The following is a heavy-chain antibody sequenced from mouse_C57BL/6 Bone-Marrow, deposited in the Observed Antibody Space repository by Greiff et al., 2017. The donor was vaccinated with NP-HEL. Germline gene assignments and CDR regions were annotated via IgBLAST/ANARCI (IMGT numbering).Heavy chain of an antibody. Sequence: VQRVESGPGLVAPSQSLSITCTVSGFSLTSYGVDWVRQSPGKGLEWLGVIWGVGSTNYNSAIKSRLSISTDNTKSQVFLKMNSLQTDDTAMYYCATDYGSSSAGFAYWGQGTLVTVSA. J-gene: IGHJ3*01. CDR2: IWGVGST. CDR1: GFSLTSYG. D-gene: IGHD1-1*01. V-gene: IGHV2-6*01. CDR3: ATDYGSSSAGFAY.